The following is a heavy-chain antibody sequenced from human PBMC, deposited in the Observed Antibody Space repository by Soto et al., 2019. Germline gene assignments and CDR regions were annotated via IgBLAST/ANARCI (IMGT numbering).Heavy chain of an antibody. J-gene: IGHJ1*01. CDR3: AIEVVVACTYFQH. V-gene: IGHV3-30*03. D-gene: IGHD2-15*01. CDR2: ISYDGSDK. CDR1: GFTFSSYG. Sequence: QVQLVESGGGVVQPGRSLRLSCAASGFTFSSYGMHWVRQAPGKGLEWVAVISYDGSDKYYADSVKGRFTISSDNSYITLYLQIDSLRAEDTGLYYCAIEVVVACTYFQHWGQGTLVTVSS.